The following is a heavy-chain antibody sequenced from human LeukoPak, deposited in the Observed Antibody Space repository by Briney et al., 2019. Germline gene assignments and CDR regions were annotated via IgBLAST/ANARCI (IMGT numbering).Heavy chain of an antibody. V-gene: IGHV3-53*01. CDR3: ARVLYTAMEPSDMDV. D-gene: IGHD5-18*01. J-gene: IGHJ6*03. CDR2: IYSGGST. Sequence: GESLKISCAASGFTVSSNYMSWVRQAPGKGLEWVSVIYSGGSTYYADSVKGRFTISRDNSKNTLYLQMNSLRAEDTAVYYCARVLYTAMEPSDMDVWGKGTTVTVSS. CDR1: GFTVSSNY.